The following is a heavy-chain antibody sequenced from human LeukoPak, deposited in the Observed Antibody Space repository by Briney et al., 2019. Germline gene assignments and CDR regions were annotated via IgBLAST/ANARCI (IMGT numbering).Heavy chain of an antibody. CDR1: GFTFSSYG. Sequence: GGSLRLSCAASGFTFSSYGMHWVRQAPGKGLEWVSGTSESGYTVYADSVKGRFTISRDNSRNTLFLQMNSLGPEDTAVYYCAKDAQGGSGSYSWGTFDYWGQGTLVTVSS. D-gene: IGHD3-10*01. J-gene: IGHJ4*02. V-gene: IGHV3-23*01. CDR3: AKDAQGGSGSYSWGTFDY. CDR2: TSESGYT.